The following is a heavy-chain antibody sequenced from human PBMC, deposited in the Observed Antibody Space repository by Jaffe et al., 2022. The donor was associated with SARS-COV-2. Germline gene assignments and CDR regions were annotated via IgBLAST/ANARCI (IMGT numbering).Heavy chain of an antibody. D-gene: IGHD5-12*01. CDR3: ARDLYETYYYYYGMDV. J-gene: IGHJ6*02. V-gene: IGHV3-7*03. CDR2: IKQDGSEK. Sequence: EVQLVESGGGLVQPGGSLRLSCAASGFTFSSYWMSWVRQAPGKGLEWVANIKQDGSEKYYVDSVKGRFTISRDNAKNSLYLQMNSLRAEDTAVYYCARDLYETYYYYYGMDVWGQGTTVTVSS. CDR1: GFTFSSYW.